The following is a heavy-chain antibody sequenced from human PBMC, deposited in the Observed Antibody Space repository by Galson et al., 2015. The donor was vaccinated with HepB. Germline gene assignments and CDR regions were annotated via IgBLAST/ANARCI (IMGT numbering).Heavy chain of an antibody. CDR3: ARGVGRWELNSWYFDL. CDR1: GGTFSSYT. D-gene: IGHD1-26*01. Sequence: SVKVSCKASGGTFSSYTISWVRQAPGQGLEWMGRIIPILGIANYAQKFQGRVTITADKSTSTAYMELSSLRSEDTAVYYCARGVGRWELNSWYFDLWGRGTLVTVSS. CDR2: IIPILGIA. V-gene: IGHV1-69*02. J-gene: IGHJ2*01.